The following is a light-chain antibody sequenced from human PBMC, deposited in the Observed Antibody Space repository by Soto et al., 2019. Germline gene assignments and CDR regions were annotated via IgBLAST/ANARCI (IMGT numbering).Light chain of an antibody. J-gene: IGKJ5*01. CDR2: DAS. CDR1: QSISNF. V-gene: IGKV3-11*01. Sequence: EVVLTQSPATLSLSPWERATLSCRASQSISNFLAWYQQKPGQAPRLLIYDASNRAAGIPARFSGSGSETDFTLTISSLEPEDFAVYYCQQRSSWPPITFGQGTRVDVK. CDR3: QQRSSWPPIT.